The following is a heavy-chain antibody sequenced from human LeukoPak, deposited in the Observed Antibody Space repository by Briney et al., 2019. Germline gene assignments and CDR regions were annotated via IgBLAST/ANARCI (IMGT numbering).Heavy chain of an antibody. CDR1: GYTFTSYY. CDR2: INPSGGST. D-gene: IGHD3-9*01. Sequence: ASVRVSCKASGYTFTSYYMHWVRQAPGQGLEWMGIINPSGGSTSYAQKFQGRVTMTRDTSTSTVCMELSSLRSEDTAVYYCARGALRYFDWSSRGLDYWGQGTLVTVSS. J-gene: IGHJ4*02. V-gene: IGHV1-46*01. CDR3: ARGALRYFDWSSRGLDY.